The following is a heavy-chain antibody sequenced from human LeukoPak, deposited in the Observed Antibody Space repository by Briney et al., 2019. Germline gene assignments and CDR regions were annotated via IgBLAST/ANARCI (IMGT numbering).Heavy chain of an antibody. J-gene: IGHJ4*02. Sequence: GGSLRLSCAASGFTSGFTFSSYAMSWVRQAPGKGLEWVSAISGSGGSTYYADSVKGRFTISRDNSKNTLYLQMNSLRAKDTAVYYCAKCQLQIAVAGAFDYWGQGTLVTVSS. V-gene: IGHV3-23*01. CDR1: GFTFSSYA. D-gene: IGHD6-19*01. CDR3: AKCQLQIAVAGAFDY. CDR2: ISGSGGST.